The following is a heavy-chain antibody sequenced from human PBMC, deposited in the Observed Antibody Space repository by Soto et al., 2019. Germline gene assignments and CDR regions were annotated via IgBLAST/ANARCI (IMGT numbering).Heavy chain of an antibody. V-gene: IGHV4-30-4*01. Sequence: SETLSLTCTVSGGSISSGDYYWSWIRQPPGKGLEWIGYIYYSGSTYYNQSLKSRVTISVDTSKSQFSLKLSSVTAADTAVYYCARGPPLGYCSSTSCSNWFDPWGQGTLVTVSS. CDR2: IYYSGST. J-gene: IGHJ5*02. CDR3: ARGPPLGYCSSTSCSNWFDP. D-gene: IGHD2-2*01. CDR1: GGSISSGDYY.